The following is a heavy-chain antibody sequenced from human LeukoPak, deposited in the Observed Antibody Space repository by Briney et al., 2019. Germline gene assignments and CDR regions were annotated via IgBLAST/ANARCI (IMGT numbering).Heavy chain of an antibody. Sequence: SQTLSLTCTVSGGSISSGGYYWSWIRQHPGKGLEWIGYIYYSGSTNYNPSLKSRVTISVDTSKNQFSLKLSSVTAADTAVYYCARGLAGWGSYYFDYWGQGTLVTVSS. CDR1: GGSISSGGYY. D-gene: IGHD6-19*01. J-gene: IGHJ4*02. CDR2: IYYSGST. V-gene: IGHV4-31*03. CDR3: ARGLAGWGSYYFDY.